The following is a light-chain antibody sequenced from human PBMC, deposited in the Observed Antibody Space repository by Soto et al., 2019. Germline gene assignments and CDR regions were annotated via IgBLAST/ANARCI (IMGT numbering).Light chain of an antibody. CDR2: DVS. J-gene: IGLJ2*01. V-gene: IGLV2-14*01. Sequence: QSALTQPASVSGSPGQSITISCTGTSSDVGGYNYVSWYQQHPGKAPKLMIYDVSNRPSGVSNRFSGSKSGNMASLTISGLQAEDEAEYYCSSYASNRDVLFGGGTKLTVL. CDR3: SSYASNRDVL. CDR1: SSDVGGYNY.